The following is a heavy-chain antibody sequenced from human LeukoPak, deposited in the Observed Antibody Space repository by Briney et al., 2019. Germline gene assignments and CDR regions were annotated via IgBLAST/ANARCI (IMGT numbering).Heavy chain of an antibody. Sequence: GGSLRLSCAASGLTFSGYSMNWVRQAPGKGLEWVSSISSGSDNIYYADSVRGRFTISRDNARNSLYLQMYSLRADDTAVYYGARSAPGKTYHYWGQGTLVTVSS. J-gene: IGHJ4*02. V-gene: IGHV3-21*01. CDR3: ARSAPGKTYHY. CDR1: GLTFSGYS. CDR2: ISSGSDNI.